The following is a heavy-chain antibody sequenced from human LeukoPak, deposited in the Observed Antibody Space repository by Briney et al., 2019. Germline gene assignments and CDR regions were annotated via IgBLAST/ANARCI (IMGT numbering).Heavy chain of an antibody. Sequence: PGGSLRLSCAASGFTFSSYGMHWVRQAPGKGLEWVAVISYDGSNKYYADSVKGRFTISRDNSKNTLYLQMNSLRAEDTAVYYCAKDWGAWATVTIDYWGQGTLVTVSA. CDR2: ISYDGSNK. J-gene: IGHJ4*02. CDR3: AKDWGAWATVTIDY. CDR1: GFTFSSYG. D-gene: IGHD4-11*01. V-gene: IGHV3-30*18.